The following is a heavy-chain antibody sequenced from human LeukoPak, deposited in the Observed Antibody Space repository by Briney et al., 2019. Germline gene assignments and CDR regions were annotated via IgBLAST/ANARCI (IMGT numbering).Heavy chain of an antibody. D-gene: IGHD3-16*01. CDR2: INPNSGGT. CDR3: ARAPLYDGAFDI. J-gene: IGHJ3*02. Sequence: ASVKVSCKASGYTFTGYYMHWVRQAPGQGLEWMGWINPNSGGTNYAQKFQGRVTMTRDTSISTAYMELSRLRSDDTAVYYCARAPLYDGAFDIWGQGTMVTVSS. CDR1: GYTFTGYY. V-gene: IGHV1-2*02.